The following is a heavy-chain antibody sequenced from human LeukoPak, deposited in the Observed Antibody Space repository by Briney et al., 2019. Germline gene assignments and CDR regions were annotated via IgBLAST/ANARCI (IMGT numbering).Heavy chain of an antibody. CDR2: TSSSSSYI. CDR1: GFTFSSYS. Sequence: GGSLRLSCAASGFTFSSYSMNWVRQAPGKGLEWVSSTSSSSSYIYYADSVKGRFTISRDNAKNSLYLQMNSLRAEATAVYYCARESSSQKDYWGQGTLVTVSS. J-gene: IGHJ4*02. D-gene: IGHD6-13*01. V-gene: IGHV3-21*01. CDR3: ARESSSQKDY.